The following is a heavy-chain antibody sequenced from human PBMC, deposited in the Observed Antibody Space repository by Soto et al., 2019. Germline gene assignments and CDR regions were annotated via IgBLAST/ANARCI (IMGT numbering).Heavy chain of an antibody. CDR1: GGTFSSYA. Sequence: QVQLVQSGAEVKKPGSSVKVSCKASGGTFSSYAISWVRQAPGQGLEWMGGIIPIFGTANYAQKFQGRVTITEGESTSTADMELSSLSSEDTAVYYCARGPVVGATKDYWGQGTLVTVSS. CDR2: IIPIFGTA. D-gene: IGHD1-26*01. V-gene: IGHV1-69*01. CDR3: ARGPVVGATKDY. J-gene: IGHJ4*02.